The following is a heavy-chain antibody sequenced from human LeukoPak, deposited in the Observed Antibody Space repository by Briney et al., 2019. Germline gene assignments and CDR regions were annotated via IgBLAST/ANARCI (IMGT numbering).Heavy chain of an antibody. CDR1: GYTFSSYA. V-gene: IGHV1-69*04. J-gene: IGHJ3*02. Sequence: SVKVSCKASGYTFSSYAISWVRQAPGQGLEWMGRIIPILGIANYAQKFQGRVTITADKSTSTAYMELSSLRSEDTAVYYCARSTAFGDDAFDIWGQGTMVTVSS. D-gene: IGHD2-8*02. CDR3: ARSTAFGDDAFDI. CDR2: IIPILGIA.